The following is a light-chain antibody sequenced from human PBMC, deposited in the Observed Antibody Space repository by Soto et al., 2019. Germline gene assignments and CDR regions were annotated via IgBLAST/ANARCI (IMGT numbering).Light chain of an antibody. CDR1: MRYVVGYNY. CDR2: DVS. CDR3: SSYTSSSTGV. J-gene: IGLJ1*01. Sequence: QPVLTQPASVSGSPGQSRTISCTGTMRYVVGYNYVSLYQHNPGKAPKLMIYDVSNRPSGVSNRFSGSKSGNTASLTISGLQAEDEADYYCSSYTSSSTGVFGTGTKLTVL. V-gene: IGLV2-14*03.